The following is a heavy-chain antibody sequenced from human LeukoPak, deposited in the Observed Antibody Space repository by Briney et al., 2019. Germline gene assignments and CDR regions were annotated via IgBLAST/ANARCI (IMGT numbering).Heavy chain of an antibody. Sequence: ASVKVSCKASGYTFTGYYMHWVRQAPGQGLEWMGRINPNSGGANYAQKFQGRVTMTRDTSINTVYMDLSTLRSDDTAVYYCARVTIQYYDSSGYHWAFDIWGQGTMVTVSS. V-gene: IGHV1-2*06. D-gene: IGHD3-22*01. CDR1: GYTFTGYY. CDR2: INPNSGGA. CDR3: ARVTIQYYDSSGYHWAFDI. J-gene: IGHJ3*02.